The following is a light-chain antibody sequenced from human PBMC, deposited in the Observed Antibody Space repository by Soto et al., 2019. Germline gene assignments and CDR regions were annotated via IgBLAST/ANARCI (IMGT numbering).Light chain of an antibody. V-gene: IGKV3-15*01. CDR3: QQYASARRT. Sequence: EIVMTQSPATLSVSPGERATLSCRASQSVSSNLAWYQQKPGQAPRLLIYGASTRATGIPARFSGSGSGTEFTLTISSLQSEDFAVYYCQQYASARRTFGQGTNLEIK. CDR1: QSVSSN. J-gene: IGKJ2*01. CDR2: GAS.